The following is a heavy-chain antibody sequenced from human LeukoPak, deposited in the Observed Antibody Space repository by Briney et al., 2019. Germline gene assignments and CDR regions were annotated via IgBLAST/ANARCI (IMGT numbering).Heavy chain of an antibody. V-gene: IGHV3-23*01. CDR1: GFTFNNYA. Sequence: GGSLRLSCAASGFTFNNYAVSWVRQAPGKGLEWGSAISDSGGVTQYADSVKGRFTISRDNSKNTLYLQMDSRRAEDTAVYYCARSRPATGTSRHPFDSRGQGTVGTVSA. CDR3: ARSRPATGTSRHPFDS. CDR2: ISDSGGVT. D-gene: IGHD1-1*01. J-gene: IGHJ3*02.